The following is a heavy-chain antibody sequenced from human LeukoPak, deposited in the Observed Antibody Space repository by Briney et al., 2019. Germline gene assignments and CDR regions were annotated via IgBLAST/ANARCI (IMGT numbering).Heavy chain of an antibody. CDR2: IYHSGST. V-gene: IGHV4-4*02. D-gene: IGHD2-2*01. J-gene: IGHJ5*02. CDR3: ARRANSVVVPDAINP. Sequence: SGTLSLTCVVSGGSISSSNWWSWVRQPPEKGLEWIGEIYHSGSTNYNPSLKSRVTISVDKSKNQFSLKLSSVTAADTAVYYCARRANSVVVPDAINPWGQGTLVTVSS. CDR1: GGSISSSNW.